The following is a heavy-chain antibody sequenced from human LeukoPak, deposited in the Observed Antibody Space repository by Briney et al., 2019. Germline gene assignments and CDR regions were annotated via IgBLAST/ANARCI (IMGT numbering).Heavy chain of an antibody. Sequence: ASETLSLTCAAKGGSFGGYYWSWNRQPPGKGLDWMGEINHSGSTNYNPSVKSRVTISVDTSKNQFSLKRSSVTAADTAVYYCARGDRYYYGSGSYSVSDYWGLGTLVTVSS. J-gene: IGHJ4*02. CDR1: GGSFGGYY. D-gene: IGHD3-10*01. CDR3: ARGDRYYYGSGSYSVSDY. V-gene: IGHV4-34*01. CDR2: INHSGST.